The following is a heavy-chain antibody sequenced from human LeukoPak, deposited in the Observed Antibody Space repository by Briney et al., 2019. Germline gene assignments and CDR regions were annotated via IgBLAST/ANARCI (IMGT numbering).Heavy chain of an antibody. D-gene: IGHD6-19*01. J-gene: IGHJ6*02. CDR2: IWYDGSNK. V-gene: IGHV3-33*01. Sequence: GGSLRLSCAASGFTFSGYGMHWVRQAPGKGLEWVAVIWYDGSNKYYADSVKGRFTISRDNSKNTLYLQMNSLRAEDTAVYYCARDPAVAGAYYYYGMDVWGQGTTVTVSS. CDR3: ARDPAVAGAYYYYGMDV. CDR1: GFTFSGYG.